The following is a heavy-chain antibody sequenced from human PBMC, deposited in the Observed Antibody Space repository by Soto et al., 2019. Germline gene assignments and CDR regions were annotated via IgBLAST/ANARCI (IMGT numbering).Heavy chain of an antibody. J-gene: IGHJ6*02. Sequence: GASVKVSCKASGYTFTGYYMHWVRQAPGQGLEWMGWINPNSGGTNYAQKFQGWVTMTRDTSISTAYMELSRLRSDDTAVYYCARGGSGSYYMQYYYGMDVWGQGTTVTVSS. CDR1: GYTFTGYY. CDR2: INPNSGGT. V-gene: IGHV1-2*04. D-gene: IGHD3-10*01. CDR3: ARGGSGSYYMQYYYGMDV.